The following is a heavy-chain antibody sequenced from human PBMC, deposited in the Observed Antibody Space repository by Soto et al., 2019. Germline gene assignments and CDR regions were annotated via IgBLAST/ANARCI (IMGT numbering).Heavy chain of an antibody. Sequence: GGSLRLSCVASEFSFSSYWMSWVRQAPGKELEWVANIRQDGREKYYVDSVKGRFTIARDNAKNSLYLQMNSLRAEDTAVYYCASEYGDVLKFFDYWGQGTRVTVSS. V-gene: IGHV3-7*01. D-gene: IGHD4-17*01. CDR2: IRQDGREK. CDR3: ASEYGDVLKFFDY. CDR1: EFSFSSYW. J-gene: IGHJ4*02.